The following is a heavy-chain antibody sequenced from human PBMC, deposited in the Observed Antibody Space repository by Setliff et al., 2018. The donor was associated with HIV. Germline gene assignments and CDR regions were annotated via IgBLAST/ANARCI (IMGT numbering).Heavy chain of an antibody. CDR3: VKAVAAPSWFDP. J-gene: IGHJ5*02. CDR1: GYTFTSYY. V-gene: IGHV1-46*01. CDR2: INPSSGST. Sequence: GASVKVSCKASGYTFTSYYMHWVRQAPGQGLEWMGIINPSSGSTTYAQKFQGRVTMTRDTSTSTVYMELSSLRSEDTAVYYCVKAVAAPSWFDPWGQGTLVTVSS. D-gene: IGHD2-15*01.